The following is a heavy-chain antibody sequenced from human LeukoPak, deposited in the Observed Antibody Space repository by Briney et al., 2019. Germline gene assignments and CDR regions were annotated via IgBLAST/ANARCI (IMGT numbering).Heavy chain of an antibody. J-gene: IGHJ1*01. CDR1: GFSFSDYN. D-gene: IGHD6-19*01. CDR3: ASSIIAVAATGYFQH. CDR2: ISYNGINE. V-gene: IGHV3-30*03. Sequence: GGSLRLSCAASGFSFSDYNMHWVRQAPGKGLEWMAVISYNGINEYYADSVKGRFTISRDNSKSTLLLQMNSLRAEDTAVYYCASSIIAVAATGYFQHWGQGTLVTVSS.